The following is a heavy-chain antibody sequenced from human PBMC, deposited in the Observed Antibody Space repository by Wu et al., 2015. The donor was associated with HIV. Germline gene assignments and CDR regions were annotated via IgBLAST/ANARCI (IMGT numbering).Heavy chain of an antibody. D-gene: IGHD3-10*01. V-gene: IGHV1-2*02. CDR3: VRGARGMPKGAFDI. CDR2: ITPNSGGT. CDR1: GYIFNNYY. J-gene: IGHJ3*02. Sequence: QVQLVQSGAEMKNPGTSMKVSCKASGYIFNNYYIHWLRQAPGQGLEWMAWITPNSGGTNSAQMFQGRVTMTRDTSISTAYLELSSLTSDDTAVYYCVRGARGMPKGAFDIWGQGTLVIVSS.